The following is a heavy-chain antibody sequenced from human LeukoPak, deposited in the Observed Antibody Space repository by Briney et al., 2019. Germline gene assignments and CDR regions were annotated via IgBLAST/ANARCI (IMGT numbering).Heavy chain of an antibody. J-gene: IGHJ4*02. V-gene: IGHV3-7*03. CDR1: GFTFSDFW. CDR2: TNEAGDDK. Sequence: PGGSLRLSCAASGFTFSDFWMSWDRQAPGKGLECVASTNEAGDDKYYVDSVKGRFTISRDNAENSLYLQMNSLRAEDTAVYYCARKTGTTGEAFDYWGQGTQVTVSS. CDR3: ARKTGTTGEAFDY. D-gene: IGHD1-1*01.